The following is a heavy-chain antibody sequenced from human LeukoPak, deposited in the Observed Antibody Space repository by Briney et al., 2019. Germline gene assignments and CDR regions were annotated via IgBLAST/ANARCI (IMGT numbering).Heavy chain of an antibody. Sequence: PSETLSLTCTVSGGSISSYYWSWIRQPPGKGLEWIGYIYYSGSTYYNPSLKSRVTISVDTSKNQFSLKLSSVTAADTAVYYCARGDFWSGSIDYWGQGTLVTVSS. J-gene: IGHJ4*02. D-gene: IGHD3-3*01. CDR1: GGSISSYY. CDR2: IYYSGST. V-gene: IGHV4-30-4*08. CDR3: ARGDFWSGSIDY.